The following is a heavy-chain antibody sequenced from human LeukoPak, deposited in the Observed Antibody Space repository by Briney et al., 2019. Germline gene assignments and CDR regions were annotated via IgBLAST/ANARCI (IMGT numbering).Heavy chain of an antibody. CDR2: ISSSSSYI. D-gene: IGHD6-13*01. V-gene: IGHV3-21*01. CDR1: GFTFSSYS. Sequence: GGSLRLSCAASGFTFSSYSMNWVRPAPGKGLEWVSSISSSSSYIYYADSVKGRFTISRDNAKNSLYLQMNSLRAEDTVVYYCARLYSSSWYSAFDIWGQGTMVTVSS. CDR3: ARLYSSSWYSAFDI. J-gene: IGHJ3*02.